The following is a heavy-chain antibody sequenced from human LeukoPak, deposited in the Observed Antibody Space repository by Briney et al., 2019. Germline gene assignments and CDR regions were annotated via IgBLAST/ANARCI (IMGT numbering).Heavy chain of an antibody. CDR3: ARDRSSSWYEGNWFDP. J-gene: IGHJ5*02. V-gene: IGHV1-2*02. CDR2: INPNSGGT. Sequence: GASVKVSCKASGYTFTGYYMHWVRQAPGQGLEWMGWINPNSGGTNYAQKFQGRVTVTRDTSISTAYMELSRLRSDDTAVYYCARDRSSSWYEGNWFDPWGQGTLVTVSS. CDR1: GYTFTGYY. D-gene: IGHD6-13*01.